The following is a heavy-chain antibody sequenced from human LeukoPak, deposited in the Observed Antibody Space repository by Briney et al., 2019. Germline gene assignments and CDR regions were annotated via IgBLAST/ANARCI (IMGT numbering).Heavy chain of an antibody. CDR2: IYPDDSNT. Sequence: GESLKISCQGSGYNFPIYWIGWVRQMPGQGLEWMGIIYPDDSNTIYGPSFQGQVTISADKSINTAYLEWSSLKASDTAIYYCARGGRTSYGMDVWGQGTTVTVSS. D-gene: IGHD1-14*01. V-gene: IGHV5-51*01. CDR3: ARGGRTSYGMDV. J-gene: IGHJ6*02. CDR1: GYNFPIYW.